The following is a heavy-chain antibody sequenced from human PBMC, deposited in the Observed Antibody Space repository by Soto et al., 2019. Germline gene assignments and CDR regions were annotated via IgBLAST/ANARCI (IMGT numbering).Heavy chain of an antibody. CDR3: ARLRYCGGDCYSGYYYGMDV. V-gene: IGHV1-18*01. CDR1: GYTFTSYG. D-gene: IGHD2-21*02. CDR2: ISAYNGNT. Sequence: ASVKVSCKASGYTFTSYGISWVRQAPGQGLEGMGWISAYNGNTNYAQKLQGRVTMTTDTSTSTAYMELRSLRSDDTAVYYCARLRYCGGDCYSGYYYGMDVWGQGTTVTVSS. J-gene: IGHJ6*02.